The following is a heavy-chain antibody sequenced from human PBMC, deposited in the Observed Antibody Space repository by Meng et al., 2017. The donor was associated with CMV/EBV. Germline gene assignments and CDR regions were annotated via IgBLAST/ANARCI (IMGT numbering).Heavy chain of an antibody. Sequence: GSLRLSCAVYGGSFSGYYWSWIRQPPGKGLEWIGEINHSGSTNYNPSLKSRVTISVDTSKNQFSLKLSSVTAADTAVYYCARCCLGDNYDFWSGYFNYYYYYGMDVWGQGTTVTVSS. D-gene: IGHD3-3*01. J-gene: IGHJ6*02. CDR1: GGSFSGYY. CDR3: ARCCLGDNYDFWSGYFNYYYYYGMDV. V-gene: IGHV4-34*01. CDR2: INHSGST.